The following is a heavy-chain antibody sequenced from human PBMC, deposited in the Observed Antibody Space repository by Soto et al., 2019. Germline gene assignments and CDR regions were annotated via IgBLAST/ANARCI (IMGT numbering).Heavy chain of an antibody. Sequence: GSLTLSCTVSGLSISSYWRSWIRQAPGKGLEWVARIHHGGSANYYASPVSRRFTIAGENAKHSLLLQSNRPGAEAAAEYCCARGHTAFAEVTWYHFDYWGQGTKVTVSS. CDR3: ARGHTAFAEVTWYHFDY. CDR1: GLSISSYW. J-gene: IGHJ4*02. V-gene: IGHV3-7*01. D-gene: IGHD6-13*01. CDR2: IHHGGSAN.